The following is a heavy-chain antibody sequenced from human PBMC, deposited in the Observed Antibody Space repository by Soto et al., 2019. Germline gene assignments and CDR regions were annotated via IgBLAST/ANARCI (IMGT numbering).Heavy chain of an antibody. CDR3: ASTTVTRGAGSWS. D-gene: IGHD4-17*01. Sequence: SETLSLTCTVSGGSISSSSYYWGWIRQPPGKGLEWIGSIYYSGSTYYNPSLKSRVTISVDTSKNQFSLKLSSVTAADTAVYYCASTTVTRGAGSWSWGQGTLVTVSS. CDR2: IYYSGST. CDR1: GGSISSSSYY. V-gene: IGHV4-39*01. J-gene: IGHJ4*02.